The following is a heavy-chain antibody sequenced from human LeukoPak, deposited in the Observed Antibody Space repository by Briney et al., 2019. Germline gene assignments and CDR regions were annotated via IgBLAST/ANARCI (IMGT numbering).Heavy chain of an antibody. CDR3: AKGGDYRYCSGGSCLSDY. CDR1: GFFVSNNY. Sequence: GGSLRLSCAASGFFVSNNYMSWVRQAPGKGLEWVSVIYSGGDTYYADSVKGRFTISRDNSKNTLYLQMNSLRAEDTAVYYCAKGGDYRYCSGGSCLSDYWGQGTLVTVSS. V-gene: IGHV3-66*02. D-gene: IGHD2-15*01. J-gene: IGHJ4*02. CDR2: IYSGGDT.